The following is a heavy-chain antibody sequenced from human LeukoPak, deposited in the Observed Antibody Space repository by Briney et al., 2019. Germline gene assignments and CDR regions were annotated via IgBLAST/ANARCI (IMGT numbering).Heavy chain of an antibody. V-gene: IGHV1-69*13. Sequence: SVKVSCKASGYTFTSYYMHWVRQAPGQGLEWMGGIIPIFGTANYAQKFQGRVTITADESTSTAYMELSSLRSEDTAVYYCARGGYGFWSGYYTEGYNWFDPWGQGTLVTVSS. CDR3: ARGGYGFWSGYYTEGYNWFDP. CDR1: GYTFTSYY. D-gene: IGHD3-3*01. J-gene: IGHJ5*02. CDR2: IIPIFGTA.